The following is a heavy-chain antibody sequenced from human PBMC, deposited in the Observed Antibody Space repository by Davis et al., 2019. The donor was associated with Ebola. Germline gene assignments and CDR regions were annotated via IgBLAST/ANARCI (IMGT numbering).Heavy chain of an antibody. Sequence: SVKVSCKASGGTFSSYAISWVRQAPGQGLECMGVIIPIFGTANYAQKFQGRVTITADESTSTAYMELSSLRSEDTAVYYCARGLIWFGELLLDYGMDVWGQGTTVTVSS. CDR1: GGTFSSYA. CDR3: ARGLIWFGELLLDYGMDV. V-gene: IGHV1-69*13. J-gene: IGHJ6*02. D-gene: IGHD3-10*01. CDR2: IIPIFGTA.